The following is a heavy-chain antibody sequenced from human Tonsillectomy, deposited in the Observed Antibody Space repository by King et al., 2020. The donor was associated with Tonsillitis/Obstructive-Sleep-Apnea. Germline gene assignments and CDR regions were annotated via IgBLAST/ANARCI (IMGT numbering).Heavy chain of an antibody. J-gene: IGHJ4*02. V-gene: IGHV4-34*01. CDR1: GGSFSGYY. Sequence: VQLQQWGAGLLKPSETLSLICAVYGGSFSGYYWSWIRRPPGKGLEWIGEINHSGSTNYNPSLKSRVTISVDISKNQFSLKLGSVTAADTAVYYCAREVTVTTLRGDYFDYWGQGTLVTVSS. D-gene: IGHD4-11*01. CDR3: AREVTVTTLRGDYFDY. CDR2: INHSGST.